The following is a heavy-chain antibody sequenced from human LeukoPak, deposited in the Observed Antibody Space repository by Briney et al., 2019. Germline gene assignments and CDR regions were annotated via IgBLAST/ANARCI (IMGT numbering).Heavy chain of an antibody. Sequence: GGSLRLSCAASGFTFSSYAMSWVRQAPGKGLEWVSTISDSGTFTYYADSLKGRFTISRDNSKNSLYLQMNSLRAEDTAVYFCARGTLGAWGWWGQGTLVTVSS. CDR2: ISDSGTFT. V-gene: IGHV3-23*01. CDR3: ARGTLGAWGW. J-gene: IGHJ4*02. D-gene: IGHD6-19*01. CDR1: GFTFSSYA.